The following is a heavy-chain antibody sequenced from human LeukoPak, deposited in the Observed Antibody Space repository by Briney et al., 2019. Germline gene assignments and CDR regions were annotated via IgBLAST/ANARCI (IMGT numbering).Heavy chain of an antibody. CDR1: GYTFTSYG. Sequence: VASVKVSCKASGYTFTSYGISWVRQAPGQGLEWMGWVSAYNGNTNYAQKLQGRVTMTTDTFTSTAYMELRSLRSDDTAVYYCATSFVPYFWRFFDYWGQGTLVTVSS. J-gene: IGHJ4*02. CDR3: ATSFVPYFWRFFDY. D-gene: IGHD3-3*01. V-gene: IGHV1-18*01. CDR2: VSAYNGNT.